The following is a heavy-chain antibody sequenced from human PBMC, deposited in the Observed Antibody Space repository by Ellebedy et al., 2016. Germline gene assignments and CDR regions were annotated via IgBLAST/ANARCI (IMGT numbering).Heavy chain of an antibody. V-gene: IGHV3-11*06. D-gene: IGHD3-10*01. CDR1: GFTFSDYY. CDR3: AREGPMLRGVIDEDY. Sequence: GGSLRLSCVASGFTFSDYYMSWIRQVPGKGLEWVSYISSSSGYTRYADSVKGRFTISRDNAKSSLYLQMNSLRAEDTAIYYCAREGPMLRGVIDEDYWGQGTLITVSS. CDR2: ISSSSGYT. J-gene: IGHJ4*02.